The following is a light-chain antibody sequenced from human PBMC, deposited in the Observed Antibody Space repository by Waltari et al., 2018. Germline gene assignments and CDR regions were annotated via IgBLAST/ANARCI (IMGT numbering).Light chain of an antibody. Sequence: QSALTQPPSASGTPGQRVIISCSGRSSNIGSNAVSWYRQFPGTAPRLLIYSNGEPTSGVPDRFSGSKSGTSASLTISGLQSDDAADYYCATWDDRQTGYVVFGGGTKLTVL. CDR1: SSNIGSNA. J-gene: IGLJ2*01. V-gene: IGLV1-44*01. CDR3: ATWDDRQTGYVV. CDR2: SNG.